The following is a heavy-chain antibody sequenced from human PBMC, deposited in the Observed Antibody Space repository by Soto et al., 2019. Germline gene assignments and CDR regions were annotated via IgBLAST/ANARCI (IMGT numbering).Heavy chain of an antibody. J-gene: IGHJ4*02. CDR1: GYTFTSYG. D-gene: IGHD2-8*01. Sequence: GASVKFSCKAAGYTFTSYGISWVRQAPGQVLECMVWISAYNGNANYXXKVQVRVXXTTDTSTSTGXVELRXLRSDDTAVYYCARAPHPNGVHHDYWVQGTLVTVSS. CDR3: ARAPHPNGVHHDY. V-gene: IGHV1-18*01. CDR2: ISAYNGNA.